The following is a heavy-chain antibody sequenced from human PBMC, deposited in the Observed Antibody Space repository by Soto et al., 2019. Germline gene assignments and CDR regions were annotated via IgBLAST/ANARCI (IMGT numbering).Heavy chain of an antibody. CDR3: ARDLYGDYYYYYGMDV. Sequence: ASVKVSCKASGYTFTGYYMHWVRQAPGQGLEWMGWINPNSGGTNYAQKFQGRVTMTKDTSISTAYMELSRLRSDDTAVYYCARDLYGDYYYYYGMDVWGQGTTVTVSS. D-gene: IGHD4-17*01. CDR2: INPNSGGT. V-gene: IGHV1-2*02. J-gene: IGHJ6*02. CDR1: GYTFTGYY.